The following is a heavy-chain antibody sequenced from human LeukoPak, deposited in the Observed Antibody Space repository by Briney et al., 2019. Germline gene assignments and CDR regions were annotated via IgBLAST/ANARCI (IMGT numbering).Heavy chain of an antibody. CDR1: GGTFSSYA. V-gene: IGHV1-69*05. CDR2: IIPIFGTA. CDR3: ARSPYSSSRGWFDP. D-gene: IGHD6-6*01. J-gene: IGHJ5*02. Sequence: GSSVKVSCKASGGTFSSYAISWVRQAPGQGLEWMGGIIPIFGTANYAQKFQGRVTITTDESTSTAYMELSSLSSEDTTVYYCARSPYSSSRGWFDPWGQGTLVTVSS.